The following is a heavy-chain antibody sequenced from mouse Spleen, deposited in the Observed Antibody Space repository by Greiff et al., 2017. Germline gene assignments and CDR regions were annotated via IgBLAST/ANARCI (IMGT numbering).Heavy chain of an antibody. CDR1: GYTFTSYW. Sequence: QVHVKQPGAELVKPGASVKMSCKASGYTFTSYWITWVKQRPGQGLEWIGDIYPGSGSTNYNEKFKSKATLTVDTSSSTAYMQLSSLTSEDSAVYYCARGGGYDYGFDYWGQGTTLTVSS. CDR3: ARGGGYDYGFDY. J-gene: IGHJ2*01. V-gene: IGHV1-55*01. CDR2: IYPGSGST. D-gene: IGHD2-4*01.